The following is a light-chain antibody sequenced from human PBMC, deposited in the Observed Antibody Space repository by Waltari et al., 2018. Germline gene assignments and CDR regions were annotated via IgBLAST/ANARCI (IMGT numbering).Light chain of an antibody. J-gene: IGLJ3*02. V-gene: IGLV2-14*03. Sequence: QSALTQPASVSGFPGQSITIPCTGASSAVAAYNHVSWYQQHPGKPPKLMIYGVANRPSGVSNRFSGSKSGNTASLTISGLQAEDEADYYCTSYTSSSTWVFGGGTKLTVL. CDR2: GVA. CDR1: SSAVAAYNH. CDR3: TSYTSSSTWV.